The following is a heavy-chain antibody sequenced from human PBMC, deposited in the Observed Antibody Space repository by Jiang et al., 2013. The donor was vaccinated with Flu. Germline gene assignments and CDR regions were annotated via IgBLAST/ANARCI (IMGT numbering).Heavy chain of an antibody. CDR3: AKGDGYNDY. J-gene: IGHJ4*02. CDR2: ISHDGSNK. V-gene: IGHV3-30*18. CDR1: GFTFSSYG. D-gene: IGHD5-24*01. Sequence: VQLVESGGGVVQPGRSLRLSCAASGFTFSSYGMHWVRQAPGKGLEWVAVISHDGSNKYYADSVKGRFTISRDNSKNTLYLQMNSLRAEDTAVYYCAKGDGYNDYWGQGTLVTVSS.